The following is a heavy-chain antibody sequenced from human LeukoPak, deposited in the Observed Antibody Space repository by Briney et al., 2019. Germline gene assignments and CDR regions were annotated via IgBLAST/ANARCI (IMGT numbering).Heavy chain of an antibody. J-gene: IGHJ4*02. CDR2: IIPIFGTA. V-gene: IGHV1-69*01. D-gene: IGHD1-26*01. CDR1: GGTFSSYA. CDR3: ARGASAWELPPTN. Sequence: PRASVKVSCKASGGTFSSYAISWVRQAPGQGLEWMGGIIPIFGTANYAQKFQGRVTITADESTSTAYMELSSLRSEDTAVYHCARGASAWELPPTNWGQGTLVTVSS.